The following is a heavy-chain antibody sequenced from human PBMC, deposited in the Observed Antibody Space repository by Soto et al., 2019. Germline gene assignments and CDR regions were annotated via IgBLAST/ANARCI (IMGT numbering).Heavy chain of an antibody. Sequence: QLQLQESGPGLVKPSETLSLTCTVSGGSISSSSYYWGWIRQPPGKGLEWIGSIYYSGSTYYNPSLKNRVTIYAATSKNQFSLKLSCVTAADTAEDYCARHAGYCSGGSCYGVDYWGQGTLVTVSS. CDR1: GGSISSSSYY. CDR2: IYYSGST. D-gene: IGHD2-15*01. J-gene: IGHJ4*02. CDR3: ARHAGYCSGGSCYGVDY. V-gene: IGHV4-39*01.